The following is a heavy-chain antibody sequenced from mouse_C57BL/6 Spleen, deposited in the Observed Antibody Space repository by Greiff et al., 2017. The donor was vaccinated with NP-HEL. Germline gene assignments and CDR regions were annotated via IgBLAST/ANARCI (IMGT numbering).Heavy chain of an antibody. J-gene: IGHJ2*01. CDR3: ARCYDYDGTFLDY. V-gene: IGHV1-78*01. CDR1: GYTFTDHT. D-gene: IGHD2-4*01. CDR2: IYPRDGST. Sequence: VKLQESDAELVKPGASVKISCKVSGYTFTDHTIHWMKQRPEQGLEWIGYIYPRDGSTKYNEKLKGKATLTADKSSSTAYMQLNSLTSEDSAVYFCARCYDYDGTFLDYWGQGTTLTVSS.